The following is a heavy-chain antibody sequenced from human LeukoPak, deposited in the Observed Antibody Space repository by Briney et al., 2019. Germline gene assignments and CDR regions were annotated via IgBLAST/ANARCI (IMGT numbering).Heavy chain of an antibody. V-gene: IGHV3-21*01. Sequence: GGSLRLSCAASGFTVSRNYMNWVRQAPGKGLEWVSSISSSSSYIYYGDSVKGRFAISRDNATSSLYLQMNSLRAEDTAVYYCARVAEAAAFDYWGQGTLVTVSS. CDR3: ARVAEAAAFDY. J-gene: IGHJ4*02. CDR2: ISSSSSYI. CDR1: GFTVSRNY. D-gene: IGHD6-13*01.